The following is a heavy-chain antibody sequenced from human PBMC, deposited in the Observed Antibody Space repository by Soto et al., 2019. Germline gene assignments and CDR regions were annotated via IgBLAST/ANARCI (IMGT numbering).Heavy chain of an antibody. CDR2: IYYSGST. CDR3: ARDAASSGWYCFDY. V-gene: IGHV4-59*01. D-gene: IGHD6-19*01. J-gene: IGHJ4*02. Sequence: SETLSLTCTVSGGSISSYYWSWIRQPPGKGLEWIGYIYYSGSTNYNPSLKSRVTISVDTSKNQFSLKLSSVTAADTAVYYWARDAASSGWYCFDYWRQGPMVTVSS. CDR1: GGSISSYY.